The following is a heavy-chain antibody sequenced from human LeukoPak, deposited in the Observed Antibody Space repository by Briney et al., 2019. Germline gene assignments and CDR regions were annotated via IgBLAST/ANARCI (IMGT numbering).Heavy chain of an antibody. CDR1: GFTFSSYA. D-gene: IGHD2-2*01. J-gene: IGHJ3*02. V-gene: IGHV3-30-3*01. CDR3: ARFSIVVVPAAIKEHDAFDI. Sequence: PGGSLRLSCAASGFTFSSYAMHWVRQAPGKGLEWVAVISYDGSNKYYADSVKGRFTISRGNSKNTLYLQMNSLRAEDTAVYYCARFSIVVVPAAIKEHDAFDIWGQGTMVTVSS. CDR2: ISYDGSNK.